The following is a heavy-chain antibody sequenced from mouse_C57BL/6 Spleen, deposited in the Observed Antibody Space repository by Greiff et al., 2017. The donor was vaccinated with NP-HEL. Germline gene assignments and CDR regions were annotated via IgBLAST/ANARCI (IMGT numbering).Heavy chain of an antibody. J-gene: IGHJ1*03. V-gene: IGHV5-17*01. CDR1: GFTFSDYG. CDR3: ARSPLLFWYFEV. CDR2: ISSGSSTI. D-gene: IGHD2-1*01. Sequence: DVMLVESGGGLVKPGGSLKLSCAASGFTFSDYGMHWVRQAPEKGLEWVAYISSGSSTIYYADTVKGRFTISRDNAKNTLFLQMTSLRSEDTAMYYCARSPLLFWYFEVWGTGTTVTVSS.